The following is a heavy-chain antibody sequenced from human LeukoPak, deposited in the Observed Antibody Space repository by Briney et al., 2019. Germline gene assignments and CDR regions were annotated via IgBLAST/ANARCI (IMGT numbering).Heavy chain of an antibody. V-gene: IGHV4-30-4*01. J-gene: IGHJ5*02. Sequence: SQTLSLTCTVSGGSISSGDYYWRWIRQPPGKGLEWIGYIYYSGSTYYNPSLKSRVTISVDTSKNQFSLKLSSVTAADTAVYYCASYPGIAAAGWFDPWGQGTLVTVPS. CDR2: IYYSGST. CDR3: ASYPGIAAAGWFDP. D-gene: IGHD6-13*01. CDR1: GGSISSGDYY.